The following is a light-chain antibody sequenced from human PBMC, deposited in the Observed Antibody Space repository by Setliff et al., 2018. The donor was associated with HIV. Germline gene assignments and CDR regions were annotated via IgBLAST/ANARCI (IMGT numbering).Light chain of an antibody. V-gene: IGLV2-14*01. Sequence: QSALAQPASVSGSPGQSITISCTGTSSDVGGYNYVSWYQHHPGEAPKLMIYEVNNRPSGVSNRFSGSKSGNTASLTISGLQAEDEAGYYCSSFTSTSTVVVFGGGTKVTV. CDR1: SSDVGGYNY. CDR2: EVN. J-gene: IGLJ2*01. CDR3: SSFTSTSTVVV.